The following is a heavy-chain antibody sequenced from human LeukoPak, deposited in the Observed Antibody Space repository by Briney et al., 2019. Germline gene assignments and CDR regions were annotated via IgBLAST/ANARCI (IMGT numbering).Heavy chain of an antibody. CDR2: LLYDGSTQ. D-gene: IGHD1-26*01. V-gene: IGHV3-30*02. J-gene: IGHJ4*02. CDR1: GFSFSSYD. CDR3: ARRQAVGAMSDFDN. Sequence: PGGSLRLSCAASGFSFSSYDMYWVRQAPGRGLEWVAFLLYDGSTQYYRDSVKGRFTISRDNSKTTVYLQMNSLRVEDTAVYYCARRQAVGAMSDFDNWGQGTLVTVSS.